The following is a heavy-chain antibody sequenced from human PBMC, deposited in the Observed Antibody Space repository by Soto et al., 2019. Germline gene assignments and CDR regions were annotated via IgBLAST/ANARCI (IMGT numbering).Heavy chain of an antibody. J-gene: IGHJ5*02. CDR3: ARDSSSWFFNWFDP. CDR1: GASVSSNIAA. V-gene: IGHV6-1*01. Sequence: SQTLSLTCAMSGASVSSNIAAWNCIRQSPSRGLEWLGRTYYRSKWYNDYAVSVKSRITINPDTSKNQFSLQLNSVTPEDTAVYYCARDSSSWFFNWFDPWGQGTMVTVSS. D-gene: IGHD6-13*01. CDR2: TYYRSKWYN.